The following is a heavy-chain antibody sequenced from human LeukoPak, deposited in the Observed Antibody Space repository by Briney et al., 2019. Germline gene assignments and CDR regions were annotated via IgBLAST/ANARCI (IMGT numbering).Heavy chain of an antibody. CDR3: ARDPGWWITMVRGDSYFDY. D-gene: IGHD3-10*01. V-gene: IGHV3-48*03. J-gene: IGHJ4*02. CDR2: ISSSGSTI. CDR1: GFIFSSYE. Sequence: GGSLRLSCAASGFIFSSYEMNWVRQAPGKGLEWVSYISSSGSTIYYADWVEGRFTISRDNANNSLYLQMNSLRAEDTAVYYCARDPGWWITMVRGDSYFDYWGQGTLVTVSS.